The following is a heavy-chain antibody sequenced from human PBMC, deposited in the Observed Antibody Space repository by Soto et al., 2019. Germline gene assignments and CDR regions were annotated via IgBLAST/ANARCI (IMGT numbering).Heavy chain of an antibody. D-gene: IGHD3-10*01. V-gene: IGHV1-46*01. CDR2: IDPSGGST. J-gene: IGHJ6*02. CDR1: GCTFTSYY. Sequence: ASVKVSCKASGCTFTSYYMHWLRQAPGHGLEWMGIIDPSGGSTSYAQKFQGRVTMTRDTSTSTAYMELSSLRSEDTAVYYCARDQGYYASGSYSDYYYGMDVWGQGTTVTVSS. CDR3: ARDQGYYASGSYSDYYYGMDV.